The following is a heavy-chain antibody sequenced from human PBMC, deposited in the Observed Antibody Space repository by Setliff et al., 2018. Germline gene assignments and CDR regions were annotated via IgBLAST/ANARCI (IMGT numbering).Heavy chain of an antibody. CDR1: PGSISRHY. Sequence: SETLSLTCTVSPGSISRHYWSWFRQAPGKGLEWIGYRHDNGERDYNPSLGSRVTISVDSSKNQFSLKLRSVTAADTAVYYCARGRNIEARLLDSWGQGNLVTVSS. V-gene: IGHV4-59*11. D-gene: IGHD6-6*01. CDR2: RHDNGER. J-gene: IGHJ4*02. CDR3: ARGRNIEARLLDS.